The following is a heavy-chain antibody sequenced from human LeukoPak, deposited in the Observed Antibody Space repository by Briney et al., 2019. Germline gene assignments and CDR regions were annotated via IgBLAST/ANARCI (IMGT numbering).Heavy chain of an antibody. Sequence: ASVKVSCTASGYTFTGYYMHWVRQAPGQGLEWMGWINPNSGGTNYAQKFQGWVTMTRDTSISTAYMELSRLRSDDTAVYYCARGVPAADHFDYWGQGTLVTVSS. CDR3: ARGVPAADHFDY. J-gene: IGHJ4*02. V-gene: IGHV1-2*04. CDR1: GYTFTGYY. CDR2: INPNSGGT. D-gene: IGHD2-2*01.